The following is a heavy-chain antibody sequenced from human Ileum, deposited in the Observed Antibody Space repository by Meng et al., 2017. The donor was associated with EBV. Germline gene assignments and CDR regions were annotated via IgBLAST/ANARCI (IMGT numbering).Heavy chain of an antibody. J-gene: IGHJ4*02. CDR3: VRGKLTTVITPIDY. V-gene: IGHV1-8*01. D-gene: IGHD4-23*01. CDR2: MNPNSANT. CDR1: GYTFSSYD. Sequence: QVVPSGGEVKKPGASVKVSCKASGYTFSSYDINWLRQAPGQGPEWMGWMNPNSANTGFAPKFQGRVTMTRDTSITTAYMELSSLTSEDTAVYYCVRGKLTTVITPIDYWGQGTLVTVSS.